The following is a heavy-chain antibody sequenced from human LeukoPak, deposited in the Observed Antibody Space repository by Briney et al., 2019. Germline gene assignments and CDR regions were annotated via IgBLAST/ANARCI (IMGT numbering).Heavy chain of an antibody. J-gene: IGHJ3*02. CDR3: ARRREPEI. CDR1: GFTFSSYG. Sequence: PGRSLRLSCAASGFTFSSYGMHWVRQAPGKGLEWVAVISYDGSNKYYADSVKGRFTISRDNSKNTLYLQMNSLRAEDTAVYYCARRREPEIWGQGTMVIVSS. CDR2: ISYDGSNK. V-gene: IGHV3-30*03. D-gene: IGHD1-14*01.